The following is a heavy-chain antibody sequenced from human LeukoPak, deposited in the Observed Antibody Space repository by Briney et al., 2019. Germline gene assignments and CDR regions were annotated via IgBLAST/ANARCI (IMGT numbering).Heavy chain of an antibody. J-gene: IGHJ4*02. V-gene: IGHV3-30*18. D-gene: IGHD6-19*01. Sequence: GRSLRLSCAASGFTFSSYGMHWVRQAPGKGLEWAAVISYDGSNKYYADSVKGRFTISRDNSKNTLYLQMNSLRAEDTAVYYCAKDRGSGWFVFDYWGQGTLVTVSS. CDR1: GFTFSSYG. CDR3: AKDRGSGWFVFDY. CDR2: ISYDGSNK.